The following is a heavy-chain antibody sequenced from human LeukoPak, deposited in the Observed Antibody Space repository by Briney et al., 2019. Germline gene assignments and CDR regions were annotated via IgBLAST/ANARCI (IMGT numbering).Heavy chain of an antibody. CDR1: GGSISSYY. Sequence: SESLSLTCTVSGGSISSYYWSWIRQPPGKGLEWIGYIYYSGSTNYNPSLKSRVTISVDTSKNQFSLKLSSVTAADTAVYYCARAAEDSSSSATRYYYYYYYMDVWGKGTTVTVSS. CDR2: IYYSGST. V-gene: IGHV4-59*01. D-gene: IGHD6-6*01. J-gene: IGHJ6*03. CDR3: ARAAEDSSSSATRYYYYYYYMDV.